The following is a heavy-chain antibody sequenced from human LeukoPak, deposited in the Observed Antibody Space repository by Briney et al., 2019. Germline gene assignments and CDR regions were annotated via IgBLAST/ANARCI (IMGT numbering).Heavy chain of an antibody. V-gene: IGHV1-2*02. Sequence: ASVKVSCKASGYTFTGYYMHWVRQAPGQGLEWMGWINPNSGGTNYAQKFQGRVTMTRDTSISTAYMELMRMTSDDTAIYYCARDLIEGWAFDIWGQGTMVSVSS. CDR1: GYTFTGYY. J-gene: IGHJ3*02. D-gene: IGHD2-15*01. CDR3: ARDLIEGWAFDI. CDR2: INPNSGGT.